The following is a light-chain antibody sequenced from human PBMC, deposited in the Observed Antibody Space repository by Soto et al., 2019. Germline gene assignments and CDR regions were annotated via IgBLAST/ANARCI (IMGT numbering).Light chain of an antibody. V-gene: IGLV2-14*01. CDR1: SSDVGGYNY. Sequence: QSVLTQPASVSGSXGXXXXXSCTGTSSDVGGYNYVSWYQQHPGKAPKLMIYDVSNRPSGVSNRFSGSKSGNTASLTISGLQAEDEADYYCSSYTSSSTLYVFGTGTKLTVL. J-gene: IGLJ1*01. CDR3: SSYTSSSTLYV. CDR2: DVS.